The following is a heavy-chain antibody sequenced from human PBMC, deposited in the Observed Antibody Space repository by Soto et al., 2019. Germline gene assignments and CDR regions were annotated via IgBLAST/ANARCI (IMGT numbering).Heavy chain of an antibody. CDR2: ISYDGSNK. J-gene: IGHJ4*02. D-gene: IGHD6-19*01. CDR1: GFTFSSYA. Sequence: QVQLVESGGGVVQPGRSLRLSCAASGFTFSSYAMHWVRQAPGKGLEWVAVISYDGSNKYYADSVKGRFTISRDNSKNTLYLQMNSLRAEDTAVYYCARDLPGIAVAAMDYWGQGTLVTVSS. CDR3: ARDLPGIAVAAMDY. V-gene: IGHV3-30-3*01.